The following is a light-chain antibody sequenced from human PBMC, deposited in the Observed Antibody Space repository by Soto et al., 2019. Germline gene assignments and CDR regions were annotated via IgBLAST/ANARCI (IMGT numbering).Light chain of an antibody. CDR3: QSYDSSLSGAV. Sequence: QSVLTQPPSVSGAPGRRVTISCTGSSSNIGAGYDVHWYQQLPGTAPKLLIYGNSNRPSAVPDRFSGSKSGTSASLAITGLEAEDEADYYCQSYDSSLSGAVFGGGTQLTVL. J-gene: IGLJ3*02. CDR1: SSNIGAGYD. V-gene: IGLV1-40*01. CDR2: GNS.